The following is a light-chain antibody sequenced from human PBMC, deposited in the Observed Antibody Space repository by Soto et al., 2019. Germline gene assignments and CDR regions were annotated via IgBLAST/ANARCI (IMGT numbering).Light chain of an antibody. V-gene: IGLV2-14*01. CDR3: SSYTTSNTRQIV. Sequence: ALTQHASVSGSPGQSITISCTGTSSDVGGYNYVSWYQQHPGKAPKFMIYDVSNRPSGVSNRFSGSKSGNTASLTISGLQAEDEADYYCSSYTTSNTRQIVFGTGTKVTVL. CDR1: SSDVGGYNY. J-gene: IGLJ1*01. CDR2: DVS.